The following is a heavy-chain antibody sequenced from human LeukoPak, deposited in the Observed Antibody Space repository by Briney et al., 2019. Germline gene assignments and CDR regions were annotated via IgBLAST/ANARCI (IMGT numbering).Heavy chain of an antibody. CDR2: INPNSGGT. D-gene: IGHD1-7*01. Sequence: ASVKVSCKASGYTFTGYYMHWVRQAPGQGLEWMGWINPNSGGTNYAQKFQGRVTMTRDTSISTDYMELSRLRSDDTAVYYCARDLNWNYGFDYWGQGTLVTVSS. J-gene: IGHJ4*02. V-gene: IGHV1-2*02. CDR3: ARDLNWNYGFDY. CDR1: GYTFTGYY.